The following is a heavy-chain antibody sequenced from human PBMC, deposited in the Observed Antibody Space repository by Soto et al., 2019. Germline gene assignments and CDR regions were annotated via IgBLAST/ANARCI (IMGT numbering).Heavy chain of an antibody. V-gene: IGHV4-34*01. D-gene: IGHD2-8*02. CDR2: INHSGST. Sequence: SETLSLTCAVYGGSFSGYYWSWIRQPPGKGLEWIGEINHSGSTNYNPSLKSRVTISVDTSKNQFSLKLSSVTAADTAVYYCARGSRRGVGKAGRHIDYWGQGTLVTVSS. CDR1: GGSFSGYY. CDR3: ARGSRRGVGKAGRHIDY. J-gene: IGHJ4*02.